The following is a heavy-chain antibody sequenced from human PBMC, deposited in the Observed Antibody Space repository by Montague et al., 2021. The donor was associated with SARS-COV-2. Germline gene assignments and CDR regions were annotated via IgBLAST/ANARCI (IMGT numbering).Heavy chain of an antibody. V-gene: IGHV4-61*02. Sequence: TLSLTCTVSGGSISSGSYYWSWIRQPDGKGLEWIGRVYASGINNYNPSLKSRVTISLDTSKNQFSMRLSSVTAADTALCYCIRGLACVDSWGQGTLVTVSS. J-gene: IGHJ5*01. CDR3: IRGLACVDS. CDR2: VYASGIN. CDR1: GGSISSGSYY.